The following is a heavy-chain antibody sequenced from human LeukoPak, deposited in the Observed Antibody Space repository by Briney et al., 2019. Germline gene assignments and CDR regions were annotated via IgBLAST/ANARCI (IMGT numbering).Heavy chain of an antibody. V-gene: IGHV3-7*01. Sequence: PGGSLRLSCAASGFTFTNSWMAWVRQAPGKGLEWVANIKQDGSTKHYMDSLKGRFTISRDNPKNSLYLQMNSLRADDTAIYYCARATDGSLDYWGQGILVTVAS. CDR1: GFTFTNSW. J-gene: IGHJ4*02. CDR2: IKQDGSTK. CDR3: ARATDGSLDY. D-gene: IGHD1-26*01.